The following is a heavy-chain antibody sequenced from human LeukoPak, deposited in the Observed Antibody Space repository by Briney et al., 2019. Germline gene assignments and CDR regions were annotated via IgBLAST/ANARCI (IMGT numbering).Heavy chain of an antibody. D-gene: IGHD6-13*01. Sequence: GGSLRLSCAASGFTFSGSAMHWVRQASGKGLEWVGRIRSKANSYATAYAASVEGRFTISRDDSKNTAYLQMNSLKTEDTAVYYCTILPGIAAAGTNYWGQGTLVTVSS. V-gene: IGHV3-73*01. J-gene: IGHJ4*02. CDR3: TILPGIAAAGTNY. CDR2: IRSKANSYAT. CDR1: GFTFSGSA.